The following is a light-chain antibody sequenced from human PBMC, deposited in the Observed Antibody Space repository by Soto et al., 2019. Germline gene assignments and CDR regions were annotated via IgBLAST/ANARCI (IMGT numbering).Light chain of an antibody. CDR3: SSYTSSSTLPLV. CDR2: DVS. V-gene: IGLV2-14*01. CDR1: SSDVGGYNY. J-gene: IGLJ3*02. Sequence: QSALTQPASVSGSPGQSFTISCTGTSSDVGGYNYVSWYQQHPGKAPKLMIYDVSNRPSGVSNRFSGSKSGNTASLTISGLQAEDEADYYCSSYTSSSTLPLVFGGGTKLTVL.